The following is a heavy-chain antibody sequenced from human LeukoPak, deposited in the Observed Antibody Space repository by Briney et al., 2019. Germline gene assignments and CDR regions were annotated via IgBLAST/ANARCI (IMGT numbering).Heavy chain of an antibody. V-gene: IGHV1-3*01. J-gene: IGHJ6*02. CDR3: ARDVNYYDSSGYYYGPYYYGMDV. CDR2: INAGNGNT. CDR1: GYTFTSYA. D-gene: IGHD3-22*01. Sequence: ASVNVSCKASGYTFTSYAMHWVRQAPGQRPEWMGWINAGNGNTKCSQKFQGRVTITRDTSASTAYMELSSLRSEDTAVYYCARDVNYYDSSGYYYGPYYYGMDVWGQGTTVTVSS.